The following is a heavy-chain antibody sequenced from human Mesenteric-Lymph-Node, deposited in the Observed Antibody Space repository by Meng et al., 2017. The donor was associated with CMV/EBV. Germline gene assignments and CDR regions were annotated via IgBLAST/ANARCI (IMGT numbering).Heavy chain of an antibody. J-gene: IGHJ4*02. V-gene: IGHV4-4*02. CDR1: GDSIKSNRY. CDR3: VRNFDY. CDR2: IYHSAPP. Sequence: SETLSLTCTVSGDSIKSNRYWSWVRQPPGKGLEWIGDIYHSAPPNFKPSLTSRSTMSVDTSKNQFFLTLDSVTAADTAIYYCVRNFDYWGPGILVTVSS.